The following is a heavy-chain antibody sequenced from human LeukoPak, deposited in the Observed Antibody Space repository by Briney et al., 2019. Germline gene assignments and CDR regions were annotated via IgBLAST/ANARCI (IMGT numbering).Heavy chain of an antibody. D-gene: IGHD1-26*01. V-gene: IGHV4-59*12. J-gene: IGHJ4*02. CDR1: AGSISNYY. CDR3: ARVGSYVDY. Sequence: TVSAGSISNYYWTWIRQPPGKGLEWIGYIYYSGSTNYNPSLKSRVTISVDKSKNQFSLKLSSVTAADTAVYYCARVGSYVDYWGQGTLVTVSS. CDR2: IYYSGST.